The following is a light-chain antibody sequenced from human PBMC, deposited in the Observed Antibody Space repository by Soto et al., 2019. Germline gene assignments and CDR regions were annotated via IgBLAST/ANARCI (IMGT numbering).Light chain of an antibody. CDR3: AAWDTSLSGGV. Sequence: QSVLTQPPSVSAAPGQKVTISCSGTSSNIGSDFVSWYQQLPGTAPQLLIYENNKRPSGIPDRFSGSKSATSATLGITGLQTGDEADDYCAAWDTSLSGGVFGGGTKLPVL. CDR2: ENN. J-gene: IGLJ3*02. CDR1: SSNIGSDF. V-gene: IGLV1-51*02.